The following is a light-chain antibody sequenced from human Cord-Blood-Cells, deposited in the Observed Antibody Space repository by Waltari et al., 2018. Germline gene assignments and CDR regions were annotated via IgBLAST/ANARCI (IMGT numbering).Light chain of an antibody. V-gene: IGKV3-20*01. J-gene: IGKJ2*01. CDR3: QQYGSSPMYT. CDR2: GAS. CDR1: QSVSSSY. Sequence: EIVLTQSPGTLSLSPGERATLSCRASQSVSSSYLAWYQQKPGQATRLLIYGASSRATGIPDSFSGSGSGTDFTLTISRLEPEDFAVYYCQQYGSSPMYTFGQGTKLEIK.